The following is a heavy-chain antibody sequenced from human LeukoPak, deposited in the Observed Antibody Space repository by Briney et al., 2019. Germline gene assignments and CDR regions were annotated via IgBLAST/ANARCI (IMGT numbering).Heavy chain of an antibody. CDR2: IYHSGST. Sequence: PSGTLSLTCAVSGGSISSSNWWSWVRQPPGKGLEWIGEIYHSGSTNYNPSLKSRVTISVDKSKNQFSLKLSSVTAADTAVYYCARIRLSRTIFDHYYYYYGMDVWGQGTTVTVSS. CDR1: GGSISSSNW. CDR3: ARIRLSRTIFDHYYYYYGMDV. J-gene: IGHJ6*02. D-gene: IGHD3-9*01. V-gene: IGHV4-4*02.